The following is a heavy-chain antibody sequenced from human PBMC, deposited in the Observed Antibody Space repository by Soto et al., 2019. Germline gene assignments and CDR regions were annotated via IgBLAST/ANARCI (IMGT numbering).Heavy chain of an antibody. V-gene: IGHV3-15*01. D-gene: IGHD2-2*02. CDR1: GFTFSNAW. CDR3: TTTPLGYCSKSSCYSYFDY. CDR2: IKSNTDGGTT. J-gene: IGHJ4*02. Sequence: PGGPLRLSCAASGFTFSNAWMNWVRQAPEKGLEWVGRIKSNTDGGTTDYAAPVKGRFTISRDDSKNTLSLQMNSLETEVTAVYYCTTTPLGYCSKSSCYSYFDYWGQGTLVTVSS.